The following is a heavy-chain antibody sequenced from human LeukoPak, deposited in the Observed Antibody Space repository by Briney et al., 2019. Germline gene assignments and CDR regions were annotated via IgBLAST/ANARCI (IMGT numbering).Heavy chain of an antibody. D-gene: IGHD3-22*01. CDR2: ISSSGSTI. CDR1: GFTFSRYS. J-gene: IGHJ4*02. Sequence: PGGSLRLSCAASGFTFSRYSMNWVRQAPGKGLEWVSYISSSGSTIYYADSVKGRFTISRDNAKNSLYLQMNSLRAEDTAVYYCARDRRTYYYDSSGFWGQGTLVTVSS. V-gene: IGHV3-48*04. CDR3: ARDRRTYYYDSSGF.